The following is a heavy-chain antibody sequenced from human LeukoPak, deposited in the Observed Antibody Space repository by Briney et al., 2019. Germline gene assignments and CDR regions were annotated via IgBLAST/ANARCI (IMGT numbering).Heavy chain of an antibody. CDR1: GGSFSGYY. D-gene: IGHD4-17*01. CDR2: INHSGST. Sequence: SETLSLTCAVYGGSFSGYYWSWIRQPPGKRLEWIGEINHSGSTNYNPSLKSRVTISVDTSKNQFSLKLSSVTAADTAVYYCARTLRRAGSDFDYWGQGTLVTVSS. V-gene: IGHV4-34*01. CDR3: ARTLRRAGSDFDY. J-gene: IGHJ4*02.